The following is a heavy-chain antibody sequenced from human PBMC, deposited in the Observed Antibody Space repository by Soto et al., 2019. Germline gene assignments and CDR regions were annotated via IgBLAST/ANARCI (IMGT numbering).Heavy chain of an antibody. CDR1: GFTFSSYS. D-gene: IGHD3-22*01. J-gene: IGHJ3*02. CDR3: ARDTEVVVITNDAFDI. V-gene: IGHV3-21*01. CDR2: ISSSSSYI. Sequence: EVQLVESGGGLVKPGGSLRLSCAASGFTFSSYSMNWVRQAPGKGLEWVSSISSSSSYIYYADSVKGRFTISRDNAKNSLYLQMNSQRAEYTAVYYCARDTEVVVITNDAFDIWGQGTMVTVSS.